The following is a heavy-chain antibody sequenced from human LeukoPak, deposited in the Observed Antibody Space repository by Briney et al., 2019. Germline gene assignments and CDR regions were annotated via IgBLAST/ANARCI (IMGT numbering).Heavy chain of an antibody. CDR2: IYHSGNT. Sequence: PSETLSLTCTVSGYSISSGYYWGWIRQPPGKGLEWIGSIYHSGNTYYNPSLKSRVTISVDTSMNQFSLKLSSVTAADTAVYYCARGLVRGYYFDYWGQGTLVTVSS. D-gene: IGHD3-16*01. CDR3: ARGLVRGYYFDY. CDR1: GYSISSGYY. J-gene: IGHJ4*02. V-gene: IGHV4-38-2*02.